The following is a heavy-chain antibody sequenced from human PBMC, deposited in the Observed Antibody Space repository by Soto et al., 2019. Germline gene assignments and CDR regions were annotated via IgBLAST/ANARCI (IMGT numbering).Heavy chain of an antibody. V-gene: IGHV3-21*01. J-gene: IGHJ4*02. Sequence: GSLRLSCATSGFTFSSHSMNWVRQAPGKGLEWVSSISGSGTYTYFAESVKGRCTISRDNAKNSLDLLVSSLTAEDTAVYYCARGPTRDADYFDYRGRGTLVTVSS. CDR2: ISGSGTYT. D-gene: IGHD2-2*01. CDR3: ARGPTRDADYFDY. CDR1: GFTFSSHS.